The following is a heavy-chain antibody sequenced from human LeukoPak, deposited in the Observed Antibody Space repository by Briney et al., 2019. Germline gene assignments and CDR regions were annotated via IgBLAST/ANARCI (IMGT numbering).Heavy chain of an antibody. D-gene: IGHD3-22*01. CDR1: GGTFSSYA. J-gene: IGHJ6*03. Sequence: ASVKVSCKASGGTFSSYAISWVRQAPGQGLEWMGGIIPIFGTANYAQKFQGRVTITTDESTSTAYMELSSLRSEGTAVYYCARGHNSGYDMYYYDAYYYYYMDVWGKRTTVTVSS. V-gene: IGHV1-69*05. CDR3: ARGHNSGYDMYYYDAYYYYYMDV. CDR2: IIPIFGTA.